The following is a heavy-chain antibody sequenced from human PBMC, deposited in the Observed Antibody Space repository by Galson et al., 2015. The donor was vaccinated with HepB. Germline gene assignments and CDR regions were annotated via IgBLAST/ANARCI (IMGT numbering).Heavy chain of an antibody. D-gene: IGHD2-15*01. CDR3: ARDRYNYCSGRGCHPDDVEFDF. V-gene: IGHV1-18*01. CDR1: AYTFTSFG. Sequence: SVKVSCKASAYTFTSFGISWVRQAPGQGLEWMGWLSTYNDDTNYAQRFQGRVSMTTDTSTSTAYMELGNLRSDDTAVYYCARDRYNYCSGRGCHPDDVEFDFWGQGTLVTVSS. J-gene: IGHJ4*02. CDR2: LSTYNDDT.